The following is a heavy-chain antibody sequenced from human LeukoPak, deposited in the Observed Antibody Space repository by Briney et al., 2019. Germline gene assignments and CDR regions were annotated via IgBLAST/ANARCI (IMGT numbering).Heavy chain of an antibody. J-gene: IGHJ6*02. CDR3: AKDSDCSSTSCYVEMDV. D-gene: IGHD2-2*01. Sequence: GGSLRLSCAASGFTFSSYAMSWVRQAAGKGLEWVSAISGSGGSTYYADSVKGRFTISRDNSKNTLYLQMNSLRAEDTAVYYCAKDSDCSSTSCYVEMDVWGQGTTVTVS. V-gene: IGHV3-23*01. CDR1: GFTFSSYA. CDR2: ISGSGGST.